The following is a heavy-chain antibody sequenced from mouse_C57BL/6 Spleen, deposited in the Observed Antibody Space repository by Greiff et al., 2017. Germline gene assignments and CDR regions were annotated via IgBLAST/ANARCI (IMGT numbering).Heavy chain of an antibody. CDR2: ISSGGSYT. V-gene: IGHV5-6*01. Sequence: EVKLVESGGDLVKPGGSLKLSCAASGFTFSSYGMSWVRQTPDKRLEWVATISSGGSYTYYPDSVKGRFTISRDTAKNPLYLQMSSLKSEDTAMYYWSSHGEEDYYGSSRFDYWGQGTTLTVSS. D-gene: IGHD1-1*01. J-gene: IGHJ2*01. CDR1: GFTFSSYG. CDR3: SSHGEEDYYGSSRFDY.